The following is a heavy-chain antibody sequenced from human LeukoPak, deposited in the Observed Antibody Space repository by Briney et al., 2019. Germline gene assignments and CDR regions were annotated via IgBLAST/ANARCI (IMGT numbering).Heavy chain of an antibody. CDR3: ARTYCGTNACPFDH. J-gene: IGHJ4*02. CDR2: IFHTGTT. D-gene: IGHD2-21*01. CDR1: GGSISTYY. V-gene: IGHV4-59*08. Sequence: LSETLSLTCTVSGGSISTYYWSWIRQPPGKGLECLGFIFHTGTTNYNPSLKSRVTISVDTSKNQFSLKLSSVTAADTAIYYCARTYCGTNACPFDHWGQGTLVTVSS.